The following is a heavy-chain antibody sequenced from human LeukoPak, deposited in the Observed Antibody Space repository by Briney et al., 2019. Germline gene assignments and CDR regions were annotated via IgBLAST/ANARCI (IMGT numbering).Heavy chain of an antibody. Sequence: SVKVSCKASRGTFSSYAISWVRQAPGQGLEWMGGIIPIFGTVNYAQKFQGRVTITADKSTSTAYMELSSLRSEDTAVYYCARDTFRNSAATRGLPDYWGQGTLVTVSS. J-gene: IGHJ4*02. D-gene: IGHD2-2*01. V-gene: IGHV1-69*06. CDR1: RGTFSSYA. CDR3: ARDTFRNSAATRGLPDY. CDR2: IIPIFGTV.